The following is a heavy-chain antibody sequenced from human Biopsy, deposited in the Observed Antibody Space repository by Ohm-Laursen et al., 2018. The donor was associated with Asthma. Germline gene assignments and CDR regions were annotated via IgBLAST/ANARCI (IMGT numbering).Heavy chain of an antibody. CDR1: GFDFSDHT. V-gene: IGHV3-21*04. J-gene: IGHJ4*01. CDR3: ARDFTIGSGSPFHF. CDR2: ISSLSRYK. D-gene: IGHD3-10*01. Sequence: SLRLSCAASGFDFSDHTMNWVRQAPGKGLEWVSSISSLSRYKYYSDSLRGRVTISRDNAKSSLHLQMSSLRAEDTAVYFCARDFTIGSGSPFHFWGPGTLVTVSS.